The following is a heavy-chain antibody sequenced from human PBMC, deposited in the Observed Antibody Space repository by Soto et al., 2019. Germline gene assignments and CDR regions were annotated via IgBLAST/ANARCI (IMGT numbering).Heavy chain of an antibody. CDR2: ISSSSSTI. Sequence: GGSLRLSCAASGFTFSSYSMNWVRQAPGKGLEWVSYISSSSSTIYYADSVKGRFTISRDNAKNSLYLQMNSLRAEDTAVYYCAGTTDYDILTGYYIPYYYYYMDVWGKGTTVTVSS. D-gene: IGHD3-9*01. J-gene: IGHJ6*03. CDR1: GFTFSSYS. V-gene: IGHV3-48*01. CDR3: AGTTDYDILTGYYIPYYYYYMDV.